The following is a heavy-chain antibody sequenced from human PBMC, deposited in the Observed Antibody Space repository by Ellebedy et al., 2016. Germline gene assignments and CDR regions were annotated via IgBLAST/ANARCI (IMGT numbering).Heavy chain of an antibody. CDR3: ARDRSGSSLGVRDRTWYFDL. J-gene: IGHJ2*01. V-gene: IGHV3-30-3*01. Sequence: GGSLRLSCAASGFTFSSYAMHWVRQAPGKGLEWVAVISYDGSNKYYADSVKGRFTISRDNSKNTLYLQMNSLRAEDTAVYSCARDRSGSSLGVRDRTWYFDLWGRGTLVTVSS. CDR1: GFTFSSYA. D-gene: IGHD6-13*01. CDR2: ISYDGSNK.